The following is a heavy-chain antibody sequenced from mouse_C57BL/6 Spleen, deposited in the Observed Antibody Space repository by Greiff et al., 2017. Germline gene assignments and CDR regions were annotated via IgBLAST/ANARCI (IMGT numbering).Heavy chain of an antibody. CDR1: GYTFTSYW. D-gene: IGHD1-1*01. CDR2: IDPSDSYT. J-gene: IGHJ4*01. Sequence: QVQLQQPGAELVKPGASVKLSCKASGYTFTSYWMQWVKQRPGQGLEWIGEIDPSDSYTNYNQKFKGRATLTVDTSSSTAYMQLSSLTSEDSAVYYCARPYLLLRYRYAMDYWGQGTSVTVSS. V-gene: IGHV1-50*01. CDR3: ARPYLLLRYRYAMDY.